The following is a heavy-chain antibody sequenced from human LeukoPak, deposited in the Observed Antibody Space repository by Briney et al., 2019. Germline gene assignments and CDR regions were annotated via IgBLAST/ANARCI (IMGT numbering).Heavy chain of an antibody. CDR2: IYHSGST. CDR1: GGSISSYY. CDR3: ARRATVTTFYYYYYMDV. J-gene: IGHJ6*03. D-gene: IGHD4-17*01. Sequence: SETLSLTCTVSGGSISSYYWGWIRQPPGKGLEWIGSIYHSGSTYYNPSLKSRVTISVDTSKNQFSLKLSSVTAADTAVYYCARRATVTTFYYYYYMDVWGKGTTVTVSS. V-gene: IGHV4-59*01.